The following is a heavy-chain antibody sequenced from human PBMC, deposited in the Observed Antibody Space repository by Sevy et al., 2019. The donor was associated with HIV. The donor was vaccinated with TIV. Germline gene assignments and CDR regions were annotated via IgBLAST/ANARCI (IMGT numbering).Heavy chain of an antibody. J-gene: IGHJ3*01. CDR1: GFTVSDYA. CDR2: RNWKGDST. Sequence: GGSLRLSCVASGFTVSDYAMSWVRQPPGKGLEWVSSRNWKGDSTGYADSLKGRFTISRDSTKNSLFLQINSLRVEDTALYSCVRNTSYYDSTGYGAFDLWGQGTMVTVSS. V-gene: IGHV3-20*04. CDR3: VRNTSYYDSTGYGAFDL. D-gene: IGHD3-22*01.